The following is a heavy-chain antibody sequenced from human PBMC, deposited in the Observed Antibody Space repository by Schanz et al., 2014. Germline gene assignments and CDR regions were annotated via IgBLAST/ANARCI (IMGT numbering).Heavy chain of an antibody. D-gene: IGHD6-6*01. J-gene: IGHJ6*02. CDR2: ISNSGYTI. CDR3: ARDPPPYSSSPYYWYYGMDV. CDR1: GFTFSDYY. V-gene: IGHV3-11*01. Sequence: QVQLVESGGGLVKPGGSLRLSCAASGFTFSDYYMNWIRQAPGKGLEWVSYISNSGYTIYYADSVKGRFTISRDNAKSSLYLQMNSRRAEDTAVYYWARDPPPYSSSPYYWYYGMDVWGQGTTVTVSS.